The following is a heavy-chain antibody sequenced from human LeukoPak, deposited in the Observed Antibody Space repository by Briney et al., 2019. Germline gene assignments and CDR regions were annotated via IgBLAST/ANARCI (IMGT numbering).Heavy chain of an antibody. CDR1: GYTFTSYD. D-gene: IGHD6-13*01. Sequence: ASVKVSCKASGYTFTSYDIHWVRQATGQGLEWMGWMNPNSGNTGYAQKFQGRVTMTRNTSISTAYMELSSLRSEDTAVYYCARYTAAAGTFNWFDPWGQGTLVTVSS. CDR2: MNPNSGNT. CDR3: ARYTAAAGTFNWFDP. J-gene: IGHJ5*02. V-gene: IGHV1-8*01.